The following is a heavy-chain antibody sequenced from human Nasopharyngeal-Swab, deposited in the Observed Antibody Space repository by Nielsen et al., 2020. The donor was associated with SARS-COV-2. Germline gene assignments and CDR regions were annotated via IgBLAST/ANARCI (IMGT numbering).Heavy chain of an antibody. Sequence: LRLSCTVSGGSISSSSYYWSWIRQPAGKGLEWIGRIYTSGGTNYNPSLKSRVTMSVDTSKNQFSLKLSSVTAADTAVYYCARDIAAAGEAYYYYGMDVWGQGTTVTVSS. CDR1: GGSISSSSYY. CDR2: IYTSGGT. J-gene: IGHJ6*02. V-gene: IGHV4-61*02. D-gene: IGHD6-13*01. CDR3: ARDIAAAGEAYYYYGMDV.